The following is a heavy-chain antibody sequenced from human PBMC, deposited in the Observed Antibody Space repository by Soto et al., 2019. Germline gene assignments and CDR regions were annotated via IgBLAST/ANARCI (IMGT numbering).Heavy chain of an antibody. CDR1: GDSLSNYG. D-gene: IGHD7-27*01. J-gene: IGHJ4*02. V-gene: IGHV3-33*01. CDR3: VTEGRVQYDSTWGDF. Sequence: QVQLVESGGGVVQPGKSLRLSCVASGDSLSNYGMHWVRQAPGKGLEWVASIWHDGRYEFHADSVKGRFAISRDNSKNSLYLEMNSPRVDDTAMYYCVTEGRVQYDSTWGDFWGQGTLVTVSS. CDR2: IWHDGRYE.